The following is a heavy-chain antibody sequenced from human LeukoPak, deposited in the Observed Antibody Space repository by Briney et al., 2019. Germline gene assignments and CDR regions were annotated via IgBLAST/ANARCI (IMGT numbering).Heavy chain of an antibody. CDR3: AKGSGRLLRPHFDY. CDR1: EFTFSSYA. D-gene: IGHD6-19*01. J-gene: IGHJ4*02. Sequence: GTSLRLSCAGSEFTFSSYAMSWVRQAPGKGLEWVSGISGSGGTTYYADSVKGRFTISRDISKNTLYLQMNSLRAEDTALYFCAKGSGRLLRPHFDYWGQGALITVSS. V-gene: IGHV3-23*01. CDR2: ISGSGGTT.